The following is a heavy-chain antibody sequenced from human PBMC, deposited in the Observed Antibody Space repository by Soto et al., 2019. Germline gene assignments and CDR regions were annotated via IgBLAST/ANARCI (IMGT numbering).Heavy chain of an antibody. CDR3: ARLIYSYGFWYFDY. CDR2: IYYSGST. V-gene: IGHV4-59*01. CDR1: GGSISSCY. D-gene: IGHD5-18*01. J-gene: IGHJ4*02. Sequence: SETLSLTCTVSGGSISSCYWSWIRQPPGKGLEWIGYIYYSGSTNYNPSLKSRVTISVDTSKNQFSLKLSSVTAADTAVYYCARLIYSYGFWYFDYWGQGTLVTVSS.